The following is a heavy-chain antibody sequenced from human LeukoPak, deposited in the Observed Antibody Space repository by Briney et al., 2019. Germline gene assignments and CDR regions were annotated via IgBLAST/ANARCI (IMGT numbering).Heavy chain of an antibody. D-gene: IGHD5-18*01. CDR3: AKGGYSSGRYFYYYMDV. Sequence: PGGSLRLSCAASGFTFSNYAMSWVRQAPGKGLEWVSTFSFNGVTTYYADSAKGRFTISRDNSKNTVYLQMNNLRAEDTAVYYCAKGGYSSGRYFYYYMDVWGKGTTVTIS. J-gene: IGHJ6*03. CDR1: GFTFSNYA. CDR2: FSFNGVTT. V-gene: IGHV3-23*01.